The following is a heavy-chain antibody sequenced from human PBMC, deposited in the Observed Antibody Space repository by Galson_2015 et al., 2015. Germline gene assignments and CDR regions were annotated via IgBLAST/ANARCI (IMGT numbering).Heavy chain of an antibody. CDR1: GFIFSSYW. CDR2: INSDGSST. CDR3: ATLSVSDDY. Sequence: SLRLSCAASGFIFSSYWMHWVRQVPGKGLVWVSRINSDGSSTNYADSVKGRFTISRDNAKNTLYLQMNSLRDDDTAVYYCATLSVSDDYWGQGTLLTVSP. D-gene: IGHD5/OR15-5a*01. J-gene: IGHJ4*02. V-gene: IGHV3-74*01.